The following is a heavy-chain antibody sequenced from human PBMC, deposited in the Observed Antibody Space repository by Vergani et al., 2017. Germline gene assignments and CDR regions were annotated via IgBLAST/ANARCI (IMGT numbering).Heavy chain of an antibody. D-gene: IGHD2-21*01. V-gene: IGHV5-51*01. CDR2: INPIDSKI. Sequence: EVMLVQSGAEVKKPGESLKISCKYSESSFISNEIAWVRQMSGKGLQWMGNINPIDSKIAYSPSFQGQAIMSLDKSITTAYLQLRSLKASDTAIYYCTRHGPCGDGACLHFDHWGQGTQVTVSS. CDR1: ESSFISNE. CDR3: TRHGPCGDGACLHFDH. J-gene: IGHJ4*02.